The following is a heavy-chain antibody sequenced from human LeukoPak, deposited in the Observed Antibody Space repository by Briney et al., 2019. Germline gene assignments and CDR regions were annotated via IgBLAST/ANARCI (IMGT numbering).Heavy chain of an antibody. Sequence: ASVKVSCKVSGYTLTELSMHWVRQAPGKGLEWMGGFDPEDGETIYAQKFQGRVTMTRDTSISTAYMELSRLRSDDTAVYYCASQGYSSHFGAFDIWGQGTMVTVSS. J-gene: IGHJ3*02. V-gene: IGHV1-24*01. CDR2: FDPEDGET. CDR1: GYTLTELS. D-gene: IGHD6-19*01. CDR3: ASQGYSSHFGAFDI.